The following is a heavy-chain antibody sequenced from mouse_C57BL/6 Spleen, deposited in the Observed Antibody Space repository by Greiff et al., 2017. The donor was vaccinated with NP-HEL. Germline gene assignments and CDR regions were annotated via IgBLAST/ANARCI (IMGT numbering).Heavy chain of an antibody. CDR2: INPNNGGT. CDR3: AGLSTGTVDY. V-gene: IGHV1-26*01. Sequence: VQLQQSGPELVKPGASVKISCKASGYTFTDYYMNWVKQSHGKSLEWIGDINPNNGGTSYNQKFKGKATLTVDKSSSTAYMELRSLTSEDSAVYYCAGLSTGTVDYWGQGTTLTVSS. D-gene: IGHD4-1*02. CDR1: GYTFTDYY. J-gene: IGHJ2*01.